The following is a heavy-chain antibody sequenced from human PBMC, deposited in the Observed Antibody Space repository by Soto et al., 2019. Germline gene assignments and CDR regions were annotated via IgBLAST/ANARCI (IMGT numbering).Heavy chain of an antibody. V-gene: IGHV3-30*18. CDR2: ISYDGSNK. D-gene: IGHD3-22*01. J-gene: IGHJ4*02. CDR1: GFTFSSYG. Sequence: GGSLRLSCAASGFTFSSYGMHWVRQAPGKGLEWVAVISYDGSNKYYADSVKGRFTISRDNSKNTLYLQMNSLRAEDTAVYYCAKDYYYDSSGYYWPADYWGQGTLVTVSS. CDR3: AKDYYYDSSGYYWPADY.